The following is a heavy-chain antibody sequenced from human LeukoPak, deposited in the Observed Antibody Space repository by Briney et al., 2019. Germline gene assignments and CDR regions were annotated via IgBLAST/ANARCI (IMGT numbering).Heavy chain of an antibody. J-gene: IGHJ4*02. Sequence: GGSLRLSCAASGFTFSSYAVNWARQAPGKGLEWVSVIGPSGGTTYYADSVKGRVTISRDNSKDTLYLQMDSLRVEDTAVYYCARESGGGTRLIDYWGQGTPVTVSS. CDR3: ARESGGGTRLIDY. CDR1: GFTFSSYA. D-gene: IGHD2-15*01. V-gene: IGHV3-23*01. CDR2: IGPSGGTT.